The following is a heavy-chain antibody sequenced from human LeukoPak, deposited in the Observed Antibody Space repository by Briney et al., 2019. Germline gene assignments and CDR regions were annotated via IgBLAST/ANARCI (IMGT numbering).Heavy chain of an antibody. Sequence: SETLSLTCAVSGGSISSGGYSWSWIRQPPGKGLEWIGYIYHSGSTYYNPSLKSRVTISVDRSKNQFSLKLSSVTAADTAVYYCAREGGSGSFDAFDIWGQGTMVTVSS. D-gene: IGHD3-10*01. V-gene: IGHV4-30-2*01. CDR3: AREGGSGSFDAFDI. CDR1: GGSISSGGYS. CDR2: IYHSGST. J-gene: IGHJ3*02.